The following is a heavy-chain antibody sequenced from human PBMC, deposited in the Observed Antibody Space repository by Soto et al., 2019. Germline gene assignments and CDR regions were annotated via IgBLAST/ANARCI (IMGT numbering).Heavy chain of an antibody. D-gene: IGHD3-22*01. J-gene: IGHJ4*02. CDR2: IIPIFGTA. Sequence: SVKVSCKASGGTFSSYAISWVRQAPGQGLEWMGGIIPIFGTANYAQKFQGRVTITADESTSTAYMELSSLRSEDTAVYYCARNKRGDSSGYYLSDYWGQGTLGTVS. V-gene: IGHV1-69*13. CDR1: GGTFSSYA. CDR3: ARNKRGDSSGYYLSDY.